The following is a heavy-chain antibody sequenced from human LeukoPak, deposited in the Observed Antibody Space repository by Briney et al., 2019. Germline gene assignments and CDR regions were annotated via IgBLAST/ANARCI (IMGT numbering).Heavy chain of an antibody. CDR2: LNSGTGNT. D-gene: IGHD3-22*01. J-gene: IGHJ4*02. V-gene: IGHV1-3*01. CDR3: ARGSDYYDSRGYYSD. Sequence: LNSGTGNTKYSRKFQGSVTITRDTSASTAYMELSSLRSEDTAVYYCARGSDYYDSRGYYSDWGQGTLVTVSS.